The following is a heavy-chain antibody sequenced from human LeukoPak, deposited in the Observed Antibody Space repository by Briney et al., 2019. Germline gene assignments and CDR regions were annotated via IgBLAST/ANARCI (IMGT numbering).Heavy chain of an antibody. CDR1: GFTFSSYA. D-gene: IGHD5-18*01. CDR2: ISYDGSNK. J-gene: IGHJ4*02. V-gene: IGHV3-30*04. Sequence: PGGSLRLSCAASGFTFSSYAMHWVRQAPDKGLEWVAVISYDGSNKYYADSVKSRFTISRDNSKNTLYLQMNSLRAEDTAVYYCARDSSYGYYFDYWGQGTLVTVSS. CDR3: ARDSSYGYYFDY.